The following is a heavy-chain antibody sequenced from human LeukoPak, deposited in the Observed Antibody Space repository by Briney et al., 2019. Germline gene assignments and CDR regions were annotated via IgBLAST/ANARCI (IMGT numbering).Heavy chain of an antibody. CDR1: GFTFSNAW. J-gene: IGHJ5*02. V-gene: IGHV3-23*01. CDR3: AKDLVGYCSGGSCYSRGLSNWFDP. CDR2: ISGSGGST. Sequence: GGSLRLSCAASGFTFSNAWMSWVRQAPGKGLEWVSAISGSGGSTYYADSVKGRFTISRDNSKNTLYLQMNSLRAEDTAVYYCAKDLVGYCSGGSCYSRGLSNWFDPWGQGTLVTVSS. D-gene: IGHD2-15*01.